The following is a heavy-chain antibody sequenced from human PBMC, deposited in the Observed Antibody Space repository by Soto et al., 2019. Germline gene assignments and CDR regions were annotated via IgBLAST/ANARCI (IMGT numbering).Heavy chain of an antibody. CDR1: GFNFADYA. Sequence: EVQLLESGGGLVQPGRSLRLSCAASGFNFADYAMHWVRQPPGKGLEWVSGISWDGGRIGYADSVKGRFTISRDNAKKSLFLLMNSLRTEDTAVYYCGKVVVQATQPTSTCDGMDVWGQGTTVTVSS. J-gene: IGHJ6*02. CDR3: GKVVVQATQPTSTCDGMDV. CDR2: ISWDGGRI. D-gene: IGHD2-15*01. V-gene: IGHV3-9*01.